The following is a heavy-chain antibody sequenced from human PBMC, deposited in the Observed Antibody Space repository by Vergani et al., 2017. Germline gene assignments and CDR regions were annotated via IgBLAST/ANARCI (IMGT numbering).Heavy chain of an antibody. CDR2: IIPIFGTA. CDR1: GGTFSSYA. J-gene: IGHJ6*02. Sequence: QVQLVQSGAEVKKPGSSVKVSCKASGGTFSSYAISWVRQAPGQGLEWMGRIIPIFGTANYAQTFQGRVTITADESTSTDYMELSSLRSEDTAVYYCARDTSTVVTMSYYYYGMDVWGQGTTVTVSS. V-gene: IGHV1-69*18. CDR3: ARDTSTVVTMSYYYYGMDV. D-gene: IGHD4-23*01.